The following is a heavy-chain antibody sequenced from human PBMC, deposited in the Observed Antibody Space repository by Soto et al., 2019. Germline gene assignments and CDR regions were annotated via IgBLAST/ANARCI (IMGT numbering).Heavy chain of an antibody. J-gene: IGHJ6*02. CDR3: ARFQIVGQEYYYSYYGMDV. Sequence: ASVKVSCKASGGTFSSYAISWVRQAPGQGLEWMGGIIPIFGTANYAQKFQGRVTITADESTSTAYMELSSLRSEDTAVYYCARFQIVGQEYYYSYYGMDVWGQATTVTV. CDR2: IIPIFGTA. V-gene: IGHV1-69*13. D-gene: IGHD3-22*01. CDR1: GGTFSSYA.